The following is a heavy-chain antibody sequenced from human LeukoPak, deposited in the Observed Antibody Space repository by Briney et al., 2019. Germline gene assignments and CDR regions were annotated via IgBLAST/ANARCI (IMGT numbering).Heavy chain of an antibody. CDR2: ISWNSGSI. CDR1: GFTFDDYA. J-gene: IGHJ4*02. Sequence: GRSLRLSCAASGFTFDDYAMHWVRHAPGKGLEWVSGISWNSGSIGYADSVKGRFTISRDNAKNSLYLQMNSLRAEDTALYYCAKELTGDFDYWGQRTLVTVSS. CDR3: AKELTGDFDY. D-gene: IGHD7-27*01. V-gene: IGHV3-9*01.